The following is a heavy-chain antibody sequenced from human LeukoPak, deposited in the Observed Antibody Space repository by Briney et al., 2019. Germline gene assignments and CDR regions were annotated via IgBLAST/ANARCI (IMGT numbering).Heavy chain of an antibody. J-gene: IGHJ3*02. CDR3: ARRSGSDALDI. D-gene: IGHD3-10*01. CDR1: GYIFTSYW. V-gene: IGHV5-51*01. CDR2: IYPGDSYT. Sequence: GESLKISCKGSGYIFTSYWIAWVRQMPGKGLEWMGIIYPGDSYTTYSPSFQGQVTISADKSISTAYLQWRSLKASDTAMYYCARRSGSDALDIWGQGTMVTVSS.